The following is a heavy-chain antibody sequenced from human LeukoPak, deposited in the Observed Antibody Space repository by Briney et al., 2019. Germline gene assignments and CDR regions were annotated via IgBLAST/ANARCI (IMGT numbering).Heavy chain of an antibody. V-gene: IGHV5-51*01. J-gene: IGHJ3*02. CDR2: IYPGDSDT. D-gene: IGHD2-2*01. CDR3: ARHGCSSTSCFVI. CDR1: GYSSTSYR. Sequence: GESLKISCKGSGYSSTSYRIGWVRQMPGKGLEWMGIIYPGDSDTRYSPSFQGQVTISADKSISTAYLQWSSLKASDTAMYYCARHGCSSTSCFVIWGQGTMVTVSS.